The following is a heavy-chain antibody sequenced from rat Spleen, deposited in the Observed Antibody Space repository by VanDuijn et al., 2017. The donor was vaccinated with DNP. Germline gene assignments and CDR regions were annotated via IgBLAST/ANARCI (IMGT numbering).Heavy chain of an antibody. CDR2: ISYDGGSA. Sequence: EVQLVESGGGLVQPGRSLKLSCAASGCTFSDYYMAWVRQAPTEGLECVAYISYDGGSAYYGDSVKGRFTISRDNAKSTLYLQMNSLRSEDMATYYCVRWNSGHFDYWGQGVMVTVSS. CDR1: GCTFSDYY. J-gene: IGHJ2*01. CDR3: VRWNSGHFDY. V-gene: IGHV5-22*01. D-gene: IGHD4-3*01.